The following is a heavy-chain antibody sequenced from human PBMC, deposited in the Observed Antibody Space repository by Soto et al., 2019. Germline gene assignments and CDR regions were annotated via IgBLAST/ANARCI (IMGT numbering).Heavy chain of an antibody. Sequence: QVQLVQSGAEVSKPGSSVKVSCKASGGTFSSYAISWVRQAPGQGLEWMGGIIPIFGTANYAQKFQGRVTDTAEESTSTAYMALGRLRTEDQAVDFLGGGSPRGGYSGIGPIYYYYYGIDVWGQGTTVTVSS. CDR1: GGTFSSYA. J-gene: IGHJ6*02. V-gene: IGHV1-69*01. CDR3: GGGSPRGGYSGIGPIYYYYYGIDV. D-gene: IGHD3-22*01. CDR2: IIPIFGTA.